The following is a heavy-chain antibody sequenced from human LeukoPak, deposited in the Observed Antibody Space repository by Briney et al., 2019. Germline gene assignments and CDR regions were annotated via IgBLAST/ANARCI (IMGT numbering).Heavy chain of an antibody. D-gene: IGHD5-24*01. Sequence: GGSLRLSCAASGFTFSSYSMNWVRQAPGKGLEWVSFISSSSSYIYYADSVMGRFTISRDNAKNSLFLQMNSLRAEDTAVYYCSRGSGYSSGDSDYWGQGTLVTVSS. CDR1: GFTFSSYS. CDR3: SRGSGYSSGDSDY. CDR2: ISSSSSYI. V-gene: IGHV3-21*01. J-gene: IGHJ4*02.